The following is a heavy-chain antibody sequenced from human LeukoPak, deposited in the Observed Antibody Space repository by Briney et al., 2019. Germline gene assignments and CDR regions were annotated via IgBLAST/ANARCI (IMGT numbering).Heavy chain of an antibody. CDR2: INPSGGST. V-gene: IGHV1-46*01. Sequence: ASVKVSCKASGYTFTSYYMHWVRQAPGQGLEWMGIINPSGGSTSYAQKFQGRVTMTRDMSTSTVYMELSSLKASDTAMYYCARRSLDTAMVEYWGQGTLVTVSS. CDR3: ARRSLDTAMVEY. D-gene: IGHD5-18*01. CDR1: GYTFTSYY. J-gene: IGHJ4*02.